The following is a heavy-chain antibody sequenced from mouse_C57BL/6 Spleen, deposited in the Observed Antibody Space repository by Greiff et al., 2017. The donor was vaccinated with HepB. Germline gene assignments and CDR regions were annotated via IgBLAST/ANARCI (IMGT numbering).Heavy chain of an antibody. CDR1: GYTFTSYW. V-gene: IGHV1-7*01. CDR2: INPSSGYT. J-gene: IGHJ4*01. CDR3: ARGDYDEDYAMDY. D-gene: IGHD2-4*01. Sequence: LVESGAELAKPGASVKLSCKASGYTFTSYWMHWVKQRPGQGLEWIGYINPSSGYTKYNQKFKDKATLTADKSSSTAYMQLSSLTYEDSAVYYCARGDYDEDYAMDYWGQGTSVTVSS.